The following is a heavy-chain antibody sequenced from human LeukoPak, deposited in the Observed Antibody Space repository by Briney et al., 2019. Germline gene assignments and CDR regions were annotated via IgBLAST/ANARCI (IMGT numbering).Heavy chain of an antibody. J-gene: IGHJ4*02. CDR3: ARHAGDYYDSSGYPYLDY. Sequence: GGSLRLSCAASGFTVSSNYMSWVRQAPGKGLEWVSVIYSGGSTYYADSVKGRFTISRDNSKNTLYLQMNSLRAEDTAVYYCARHAGDYYDSSGYPYLDYWGQGTLVTVSS. D-gene: IGHD3-22*01. CDR2: IYSGGST. V-gene: IGHV3-53*01. CDR1: GFTVSSNY.